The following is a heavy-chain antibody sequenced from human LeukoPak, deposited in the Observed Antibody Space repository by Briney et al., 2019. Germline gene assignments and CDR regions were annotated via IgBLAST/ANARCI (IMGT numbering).Heavy chain of an antibody. CDR2: ILPRSGDT. V-gene: IGHV1-2*02. CDR1: GYTFTDYY. Sequence: GASVKVCCKAFGYTFTDYYIHWLRQAPGLRLEWVGWILPRSGDTYYAQRIHGRVAMTKDTSINTAYMELSRLKSDDTAVYFCARPPRDLVSAAPFPSWGQGTLVTVSS. D-gene: IGHD2-2*01. CDR3: ARPPRDLVSAAPFPS. J-gene: IGHJ1*01.